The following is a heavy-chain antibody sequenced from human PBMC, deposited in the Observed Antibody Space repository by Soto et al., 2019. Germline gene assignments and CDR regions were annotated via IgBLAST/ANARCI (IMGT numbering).Heavy chain of an antibody. CDR1: GYTFTNFG. CDR2: ISAYNGNT. J-gene: IGHJ4*02. V-gene: IGHV1-18*01. D-gene: IGHD3-22*01. CDR3: AREGYDSSGYPLGY. Sequence: ASVKVSCKASGYTFTNFGISWVRQAPGQGLEWMGWISAYNGNTNYAQNFQGRVTMTTDTSTSTTYMELSSLRSEDTAVYYCAREGYDSSGYPLGYWGQGTLVTVSS.